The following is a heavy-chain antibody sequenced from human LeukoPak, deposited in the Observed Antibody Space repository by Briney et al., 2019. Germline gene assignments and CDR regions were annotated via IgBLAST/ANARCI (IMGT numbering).Heavy chain of an antibody. Sequence: ASVTVSCKASGYTFTGYYMHWVRQAPGQGLEWMGWINPNSGGTNYAQKFQGRVTMTRDTSISTAYMELSRLRSDDTAVYYCARAPRYDSSGYYYWGQGTLVTVSS. V-gene: IGHV1-2*02. CDR1: GYTFTGYY. D-gene: IGHD3-22*01. CDR3: ARAPRYDSSGYYY. CDR2: INPNSGGT. J-gene: IGHJ4*02.